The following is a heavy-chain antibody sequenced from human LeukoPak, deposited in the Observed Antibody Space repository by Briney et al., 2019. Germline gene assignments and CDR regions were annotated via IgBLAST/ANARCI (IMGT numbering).Heavy chain of an antibody. J-gene: IGHJ4*02. V-gene: IGHV3-23*01. CDR2: IGGSGAGT. D-gene: IGHD6-6*01. CDR1: GFTFSSYA. Sequence: GGSLRLSCAASGFTFSSYAMRGVRQAPGKGLEWVSSIGGSGAGTYYADTVKGRFTISRDNSKNTLYLQMDRLRAEDTAIYFCARTSSNFDYWGQGTLVTVSS. CDR3: ARTSSNFDY.